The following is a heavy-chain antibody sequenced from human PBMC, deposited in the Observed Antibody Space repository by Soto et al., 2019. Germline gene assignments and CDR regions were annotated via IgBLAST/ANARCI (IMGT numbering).Heavy chain of an antibody. CDR2: ISPGGDST. CDR1: GCNFNIYA. Sequence: EVQLLESGGGLVQPGGYLRLSCAASGCNFNIYAMTWVRQAPGKGLEWVSTISPGGDSTYFADSVKGRVTISRDNSKNTLSLQMNSLRAEDTATYFCAKALGNPYYYYYMDVWGTGTTVTVSS. J-gene: IGHJ6*03. V-gene: IGHV3-23*01. CDR3: AKALGNPYYYYYMDV. D-gene: IGHD1-1*01.